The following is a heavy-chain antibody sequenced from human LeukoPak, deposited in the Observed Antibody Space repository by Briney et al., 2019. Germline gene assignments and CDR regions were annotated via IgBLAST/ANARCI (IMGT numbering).Heavy chain of an antibody. CDR1: GFTFSSYW. CDR3: ARAVFGLVVTSAFDI. V-gene: IGHV3-74*01. D-gene: IGHD5-12*01. Sequence: GGSLRLSCAASGFTFSSYWMHWVRQAPGKGLVRVSRINSDGSSTSYADSVKGRFTISRDNAKNTLYLQMNSLRAEDTAVYFCARAVFGLVVTSAFDIWGQGTMVTVSS. CDR2: INSDGSST. J-gene: IGHJ3*02.